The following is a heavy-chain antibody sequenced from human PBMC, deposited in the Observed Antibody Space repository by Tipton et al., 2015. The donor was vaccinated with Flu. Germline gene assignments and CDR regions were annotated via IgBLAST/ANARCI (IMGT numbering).Heavy chain of an antibody. D-gene: IGHD3-10*01. CDR3: ARRGLVHYYMDV. CDR1: SGSISSSSYY. J-gene: IGHJ6*03. CDR2: IYYNGNT. V-gene: IGHV4-39*01. Sequence: TLSLTCTVSSGSISSSSYYWVWIRQPPGKGLEWIGSIYYNGNTWYNPSLKSRVTISVDTSKNQFSLKLSSVTAADTAVYYCARRGLVHYYMDVWGKGTTVTVSS.